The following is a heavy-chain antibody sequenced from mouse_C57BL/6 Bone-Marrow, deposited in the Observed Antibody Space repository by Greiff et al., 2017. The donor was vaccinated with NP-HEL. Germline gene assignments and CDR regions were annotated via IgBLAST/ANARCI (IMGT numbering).Heavy chain of an antibody. J-gene: IGHJ3*01. CDR1: GYTFTSYW. CDR2: IDPSDSYT. V-gene: IGHV1-69*01. CDR3: ASGGITWDY. D-gene: IGHD4-1*01. Sequence: QVQLQQPGAELVMPGASVKLSCKASGYTFTSYWMHWVKQRPGQGLEWLGEIDPSDSYTNYNQKFKGKSTLTVDKSSSTAYMQLSSLTSEDSAVYYCASGGITWDYWGQGTLVTVSA.